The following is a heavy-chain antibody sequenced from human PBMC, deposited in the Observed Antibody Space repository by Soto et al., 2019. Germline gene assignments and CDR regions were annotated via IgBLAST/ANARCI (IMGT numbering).Heavy chain of an antibody. Sequence: QVQVVQSGAEVKKPGSSVRVSCKASGDSFTKYTVNWVRQAPRQGLEWMGGITPRFGTTNYAPTLQDRVTVTADASMNTVYMELSSLRSDDTALYYCARGRGLYNSGRSQLDSWGQGTLVTVSS. D-gene: IGHD1-1*01. V-gene: IGHV1-69*01. CDR1: GDSFTKYT. CDR3: ARGRGLYNSGRSQLDS. CDR2: ITPRFGTT. J-gene: IGHJ4*02.